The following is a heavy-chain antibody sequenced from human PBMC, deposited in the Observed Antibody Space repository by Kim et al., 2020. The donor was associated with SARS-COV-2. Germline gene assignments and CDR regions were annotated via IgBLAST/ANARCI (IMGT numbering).Heavy chain of an antibody. Sequence: SVKVSCKASGGTFSNYAFSWVRRAPGQGLDWMGSIIPIFGPANYAQKFQGRVTITADDFTSTAYMELSSLRSDDTAVYYCVRGGYTSGSDAFDIWGQGTRVTVSS. CDR1: GGTFSNYA. CDR2: IIPIFGPA. D-gene: IGHD5-18*01. CDR3: VRGGYTSGSDAFDI. J-gene: IGHJ3*02. V-gene: IGHV1-69*13.